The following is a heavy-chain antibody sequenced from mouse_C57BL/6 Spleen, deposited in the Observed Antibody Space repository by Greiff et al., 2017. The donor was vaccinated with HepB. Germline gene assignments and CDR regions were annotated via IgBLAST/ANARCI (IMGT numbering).Heavy chain of an antibody. CDR3: ARERSTVHAMDY. J-gene: IGHJ4*01. D-gene: IGHD1-1*01. CDR1: GYAFSSSW. CDR2: IYPGDGDT. Sequence: QVQLKESGPELVKPGASVKISCKASGYAFSSSWMNWVKQRPGKGLEWIGRIYPGDGDTNYNGKFKGKATLTADKSSSTAYMQLSSLTSEDSAVYVCARERSTVHAMDYWGQGTSVTVSS. V-gene: IGHV1-82*01.